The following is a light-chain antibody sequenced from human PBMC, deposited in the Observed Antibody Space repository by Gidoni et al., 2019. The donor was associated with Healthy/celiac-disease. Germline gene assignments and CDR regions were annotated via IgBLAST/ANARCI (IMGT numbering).Light chain of an antibody. V-gene: IGLV5-45*02. CDR2: YKSDSDK. CDR3: MIWHSSAWV. J-gene: IGLJ2*01. CDR1: SGINVGTYR. Sequence: QAVLTQPSSLSASPGASASLTCTLRSGINVGTYRIYWYQQKPGSPPQYLLRYKSDSDKQQGSGVPSRFSGSKDASANAGILLISGLQSEDEADYYCMIWHSSAWVFGGGTKLIVL.